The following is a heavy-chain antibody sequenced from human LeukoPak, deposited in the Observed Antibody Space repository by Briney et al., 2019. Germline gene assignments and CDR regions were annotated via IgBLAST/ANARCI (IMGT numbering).Heavy chain of an antibody. V-gene: IGHV1-2*02. Sequence: GASVKVSCKASGYTFTGYYMHWVRQAPGQGLEWMGWINPNSGGTNYAQKFQGRVTMTRDMSISTAYMELSSLRSDDTAVYYCARGRAYGGNGDFGYWGQGTLVTVSS. D-gene: IGHD4-23*01. CDR1: GYTFTGYY. CDR3: ARGRAYGGNGDFGY. J-gene: IGHJ4*02. CDR2: INPNSGGT.